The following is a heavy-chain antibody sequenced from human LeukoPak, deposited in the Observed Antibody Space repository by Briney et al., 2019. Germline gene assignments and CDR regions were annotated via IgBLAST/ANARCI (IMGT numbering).Heavy chain of an antibody. D-gene: IGHD3-9*01. V-gene: IGHV4-39*07. CDR2: IYYSGST. J-gene: IGHJ6*02. CDR1: GGSISSSSYY. Sequence: SETLSLTCTVSGGSISSSSYYWGWIRQPPGKGLEWIGSIYYSGSTYYNPSLKSRVTISVDTSKNQFSLKLSSVTAADTAVYYCARENIRYFDWLPSSYYYYGMDVWGQGTTVTVSS. CDR3: ARENIRYFDWLPSSYYYYGMDV.